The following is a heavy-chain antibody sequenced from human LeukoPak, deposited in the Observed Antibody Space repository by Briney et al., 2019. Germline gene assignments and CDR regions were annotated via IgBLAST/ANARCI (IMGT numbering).Heavy chain of an antibody. V-gene: IGHV3-23*01. J-gene: IGHJ3*02. CDR1: GFTFSSFA. CDR3: ARGGYGHGFDI. CDR2: ISGLGDNT. Sequence: GGSLRLSCAASGFTFSSFAMSWVRRAPGKGLEWVSTISGLGDNTYYADSVKGRFTISRDNAQSTVFLQMNSLRVEDTAVYYCARGGYGHGFDIWGRGTMVTVSS. D-gene: IGHD5-12*01.